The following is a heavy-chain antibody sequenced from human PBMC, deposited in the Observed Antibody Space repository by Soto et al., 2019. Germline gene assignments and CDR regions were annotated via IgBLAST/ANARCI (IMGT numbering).Heavy chain of an antibody. J-gene: IGHJ4*01. Sequence: GGSLRRSCAASGFTFSSYGMHWVRQAPGKGLEWVEVISYDGSNKYYADSVKGRFTISRDNSKNTLYLQMNSLRAEDTAGVYCGKGGSFCYLVYWGHGTLVTVSS. CDR1: GFTFSSYG. D-gene: IGHD1-26*01. V-gene: IGHV3-30*18. CDR2: ISYDGSNK. CDR3: GKGGSFCYLVY.